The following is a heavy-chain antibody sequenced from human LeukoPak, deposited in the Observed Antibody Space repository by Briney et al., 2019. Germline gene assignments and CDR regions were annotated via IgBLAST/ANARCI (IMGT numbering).Heavy chain of an antibody. CDR1: GFTFSNAW. CDR2: ISGSGGNT. J-gene: IGHJ5*02. Sequence: PGGSLRLSCAASGFTFSNAWMSWVRQAPGKGLEWVSVISGSGGNTYYADSVKGRFTISRDNSKNTLYLHMNSLRAEDTAVYYCAKEATRYCSTTSCYWFDPWGQGTLVTVSS. V-gene: IGHV3-23*01. CDR3: AKEATRYCSTTSCYWFDP. D-gene: IGHD2-2*01.